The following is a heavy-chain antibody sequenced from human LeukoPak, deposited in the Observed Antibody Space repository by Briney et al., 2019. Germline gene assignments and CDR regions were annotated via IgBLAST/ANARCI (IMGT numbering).Heavy chain of an antibody. D-gene: IGHD6-13*01. V-gene: IGHV3-48*03. CDR1: GFTFSSDE. CDR2: ISTTGTTI. Sequence: PGGSLRLSCTASGFTFSSDEMNWVRQAPGKGLEWVAYISTTGTTIYYADSVKGRFTISRDNAKNSLYLQMNRLRADDTAVYYCARDRLGYTSSWYSPFDYWGQGTLVTVSS. J-gene: IGHJ4*02. CDR3: ARDRLGYTSSWYSPFDY.